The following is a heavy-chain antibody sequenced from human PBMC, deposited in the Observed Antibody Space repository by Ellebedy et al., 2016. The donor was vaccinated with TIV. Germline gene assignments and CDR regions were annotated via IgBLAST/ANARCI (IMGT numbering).Heavy chain of an antibody. CDR3: AKDLHRGASDG. D-gene: IGHD4/OR15-4a*01. CDR1: GFAFSQYW. CDR2: INEEGSDK. V-gene: IGHV3-7*01. J-gene: IGHJ4*02. Sequence: GESLKISXAGSGFAFSQYWMSWVRQAPGKGLEWVANINEEGSDKNHVDSVKGRFTISRDNAKSSLYLQMNSLRVEDTAVYYCAKDLHRGASDGWGQGTLVTVSS.